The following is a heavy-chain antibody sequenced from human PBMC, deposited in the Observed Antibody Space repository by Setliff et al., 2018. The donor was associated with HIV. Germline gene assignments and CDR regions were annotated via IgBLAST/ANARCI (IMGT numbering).Heavy chain of an antibody. D-gene: IGHD3-10*01. Sequence: ASVKVSCKASGYSFTTYGISWVRQAPGQGLEWMGWINSYNDNTKFAQKFQGRVTMTTDTSTTTAFMELRSLKADDTGIYYCARSGVPPYYYYGMDVWGQGTTVTVSS. V-gene: IGHV1-18*01. CDR1: GYSFTTYG. CDR2: INSYNDNT. J-gene: IGHJ6*02. CDR3: ARSGVPPYYYYGMDV.